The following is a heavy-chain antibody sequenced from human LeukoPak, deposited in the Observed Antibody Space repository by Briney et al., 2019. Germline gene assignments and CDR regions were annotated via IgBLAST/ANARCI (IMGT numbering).Heavy chain of an antibody. J-gene: IGHJ4*02. CDR1: GGSSSGYY. Sequence: SETLSLTCEVYGGSSSGYYWSWIRQPPGKGLEWIGEINHIGTTDYNPSLKSRVTISVDTSKNQFSLKLTSVTAADTAVYYCARLAYVEVRGVTSDYWGQGTLVTVSS. CDR3: ARLAYVEVRGVTSDY. CDR2: INHIGTT. D-gene: IGHD3-10*01. V-gene: IGHV4-34*01.